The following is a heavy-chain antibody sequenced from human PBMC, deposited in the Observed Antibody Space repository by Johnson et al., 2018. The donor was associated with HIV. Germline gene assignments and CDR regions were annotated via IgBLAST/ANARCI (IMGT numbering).Heavy chain of an antibody. CDR1: GFTFDDYG. Sequence: EVQLVESGGGVVRPGGSLRLSCAASGFTFDDYGMSWVRQGPGKGLEWVSGINWNGGSRGYADSLMGRFTISRDNAKKSLYLQMNSLRGEDTALYYCARVRLSGSYQGDAFDIWGKGTMVTVSS. CDR3: ARVRLSGSYQGDAFDI. D-gene: IGHD1-26*01. J-gene: IGHJ3*02. V-gene: IGHV3-20*04. CDR2: INWNGGSR.